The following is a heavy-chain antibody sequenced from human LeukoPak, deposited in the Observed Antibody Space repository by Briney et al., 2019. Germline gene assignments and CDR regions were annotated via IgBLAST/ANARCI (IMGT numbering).Heavy chain of an antibody. CDR1: GYTFTSYD. CDR3: ARGRIQLWSYGMDV. J-gene: IGHJ6*02. Sequence: ASVKVSCKASGYTFTSYDINWVRQATGQGLEWMGWMNPNSGNTGYAQKFQGRVTMTRNTPISTAYMELSSLRSEDTAAYYCARGRIQLWSYGMDVWGQGTTVTVSS. CDR2: MNPNSGNT. D-gene: IGHD5-18*01. V-gene: IGHV1-8*01.